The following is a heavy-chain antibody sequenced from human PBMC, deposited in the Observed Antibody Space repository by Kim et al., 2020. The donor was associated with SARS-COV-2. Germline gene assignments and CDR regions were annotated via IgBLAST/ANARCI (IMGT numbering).Heavy chain of an antibody. D-gene: IGHD1-20*01. V-gene: IGHV3-21*01. J-gene: IGHJ4*02. Sequence: YADSVKGRFTISRDNAKNSRYLQMNSLRAEDTAVYYCATRLLRITGTDYWGQGTLVTVSS. CDR3: ATRLLRITGTDY.